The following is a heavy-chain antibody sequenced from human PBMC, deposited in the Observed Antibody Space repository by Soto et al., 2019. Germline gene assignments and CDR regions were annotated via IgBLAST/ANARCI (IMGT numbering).Heavy chain of an antibody. CDR1: GGTFSSYA. CDR3: ARGPSGPGGPFDY. J-gene: IGHJ4*02. D-gene: IGHD2-15*01. CDR2: IIPIFGTA. Sequence: QVQLVQSGAEVKKPGSSVKVSCKASGGTFSSYAISWVRQAPGQGLEWMGGIIPIFGTANYAQTFQGRVTITADESTSTAYMELSSLRSAATAVYYCARGPSGPGGPFDYCGQGTLVTFSS. V-gene: IGHV1-69*01.